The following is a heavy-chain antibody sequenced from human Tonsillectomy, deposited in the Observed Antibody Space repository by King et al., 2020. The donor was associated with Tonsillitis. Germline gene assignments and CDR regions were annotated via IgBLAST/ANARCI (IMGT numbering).Heavy chain of an antibody. D-gene: IGHD2-21*01. CDR2: ISSGDKTI. V-gene: IGHV3-11*01. J-gene: IGHJ3*01. CDR1: GFNFSDYY. Sequence: VKLVESGGGLVKPGGSRRLSCAASGFNFSDYYMSWIRQAPGKGLEWVSYISSGDKTIYYADSVNGRFTISRNNARSSLYLQMSSLRAEDTAVYYCARAYCGGDCLDNAFDFWGQGTMVTVS. CDR3: ARAYCGGDCLDNAFDF.